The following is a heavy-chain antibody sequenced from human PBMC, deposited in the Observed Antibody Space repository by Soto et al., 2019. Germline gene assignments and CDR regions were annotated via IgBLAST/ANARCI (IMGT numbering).Heavy chain of an antibody. V-gene: IGHV4-59*01. CDR3: ARVGGGGQILWGTSSTPDELYFDY. CDR2: IYYSGST. J-gene: IGHJ4*02. Sequence: PSETLSLTCTVSGGSISSYYWSWIRQPPGKGLEWIGYIYYSGSTNYNPSLKSRVTISVDTSKNQFSLKLSSVTAADTAVYYRARVGGGGQILWGTSSTPDELYFDYWGQGTMVTVYS. CDR1: GGSISSYY. D-gene: IGHD2-2*01.